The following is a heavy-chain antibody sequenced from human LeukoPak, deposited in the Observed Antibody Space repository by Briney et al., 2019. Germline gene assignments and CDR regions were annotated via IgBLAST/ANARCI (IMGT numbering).Heavy chain of an antibody. J-gene: IGHJ4*02. CDR3: ARDFIVGATCFDY. CDR2: INPNSGGT. CDR1: GYTFSAYY. V-gene: IGHV1-2*02. Sequence: GASMKVSCKASGYTFSAYYMHWVRQAPREGLEWMGWINPNSGGTNYAQKFQGRVTMTRDTSISTAYMELSRLRSDDTAVYYCARDFIVGATCFDYWGQGTLVTVSS. D-gene: IGHD1-26*01.